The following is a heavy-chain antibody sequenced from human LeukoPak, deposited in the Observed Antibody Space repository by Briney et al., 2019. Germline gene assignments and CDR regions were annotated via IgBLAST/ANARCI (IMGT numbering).Heavy chain of an antibody. CDR2: ISGSGGST. Sequence: PGGSLRLSCAASGFTFSSYAMSWVRQAPGKGLEWVSAISGSGGSTYYADSVKGRFTISRDNSKNTLYLQMNSLRAEDTAVYYCAKGLYYYGSGSLDYWGQGTLVTVSS. CDR1: GFTFSSYA. J-gene: IGHJ4*02. D-gene: IGHD3-10*01. V-gene: IGHV3-23*01. CDR3: AKGLYYYGSGSLDY.